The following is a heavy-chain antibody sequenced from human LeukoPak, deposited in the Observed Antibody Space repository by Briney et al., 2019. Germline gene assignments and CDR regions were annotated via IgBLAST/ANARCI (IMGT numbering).Heavy chain of an antibody. CDR1: GFTLDNYA. V-gene: IGHV3-43*02. D-gene: IGHD1-26*01. Sequence: GGSLRLSCAASGFTLDNYAMHWVRQAPGKGLEWVSLICGDGGSTYYADSVKGRFTISRDNSKNSLYLQMNSLRTEDTALYYCAKDIRYSGRYYYSYGMDVWGQGTTVTVSS. CDR3: AKDIRYSGRYYYSYGMDV. CDR2: ICGDGGST. J-gene: IGHJ6*02.